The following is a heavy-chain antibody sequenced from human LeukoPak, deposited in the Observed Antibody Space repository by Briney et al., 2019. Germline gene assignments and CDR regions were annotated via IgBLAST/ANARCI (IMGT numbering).Heavy chain of an antibody. D-gene: IGHD6-13*01. Sequence: ASVKVSCKASGYTFTSYGISWVRQAPGQGLEWMGWISAYNGNTNYAQKLQGRVTMTTDTSTSTAYMELRSLRSDDTAVYYCARDRAATPRFILDPWSQGTLVTVSP. CDR1: GYTFTSYG. J-gene: IGHJ5*02. V-gene: IGHV1-18*01. CDR2: ISAYNGNT. CDR3: ARDRAATPRFILDP.